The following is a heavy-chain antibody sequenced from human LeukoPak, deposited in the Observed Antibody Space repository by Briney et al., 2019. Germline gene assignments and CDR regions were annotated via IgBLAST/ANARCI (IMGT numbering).Heavy chain of an antibody. CDR1: GFTFSSYS. V-gene: IGHV3-48*01. Sequence: PGGSLRLSCAASGFTFSSYSMNWVRQAPGKGLEWVSYISSSSSSIYYADSVKGRFTISRDNAKNSLYLQMNSLRAEDTAVYYCARSPCSSTSCYREGYYYMDVWGKGTTVTVSS. CDR3: ARSPCSSTSCYREGYYYMDV. CDR2: ISSSSSSI. J-gene: IGHJ6*03. D-gene: IGHD2-2*01.